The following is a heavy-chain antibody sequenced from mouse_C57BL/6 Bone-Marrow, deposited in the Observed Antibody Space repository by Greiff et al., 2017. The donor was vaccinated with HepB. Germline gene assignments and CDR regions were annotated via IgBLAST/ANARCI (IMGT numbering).Heavy chain of an antibody. Sequence: VQLQESGAELVRPGASVTLSCKASGYTFTDYEMHWVKQTPVHGLEWIGAIDPETGGTAYNQKFKGKAILTADTSSSTAYMELRSRTSEDSAVYYGARRSRYDYDRFAYWGQGTLVTVSA. J-gene: IGHJ3*01. CDR3: ARRSRYDYDRFAY. D-gene: IGHD2-4*01. CDR1: GYTFTDYE. CDR2: IDPETGGT. V-gene: IGHV1-15*01.